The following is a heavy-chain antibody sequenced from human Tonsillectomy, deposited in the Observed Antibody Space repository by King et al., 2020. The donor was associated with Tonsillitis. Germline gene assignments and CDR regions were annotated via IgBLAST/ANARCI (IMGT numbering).Heavy chain of an antibody. V-gene: IGHV4-34*01. J-gene: IGHJ4*02. D-gene: IGHD2-15*01. Sequence: VQLQQWGAGLLKPSETLSLTCAIYGGSFSGYYWSWIRQPPGKGLEWIWEINHSGSTNYNPALKSRFTISIDTSKNQFSLKLSSVTAADTAVYYCARGRSLPGVVTATRDYWGQGTLVTVSS. CDR2: INHSGST. CDR3: ARGRSLPGVVTATRDY. CDR1: GGSFSGYY.